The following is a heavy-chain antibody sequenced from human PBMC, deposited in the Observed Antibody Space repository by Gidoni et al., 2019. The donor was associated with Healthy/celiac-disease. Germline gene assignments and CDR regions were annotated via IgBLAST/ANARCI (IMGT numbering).Heavy chain of an antibody. CDR3: ARLNSYYGSGSYYTNDANYYYYYYGMDV. CDR1: GYSFNSYG. D-gene: IGHD3-10*01. J-gene: IGHJ6*02. CDR2: IYPGDSDT. Sequence: EVQLVQSGAEVKKPGESRKISCKGSGYSFNSYGIGWVRQMPGKGLEWMGIIYPGDSDTRYSPSFQGQVTISADKSISTAYLQWSSLKASDTAMYYCARLNSYYGSGSYYTNDANYYYYYYGMDVWGQGTTVTVSS. V-gene: IGHV5-51*01.